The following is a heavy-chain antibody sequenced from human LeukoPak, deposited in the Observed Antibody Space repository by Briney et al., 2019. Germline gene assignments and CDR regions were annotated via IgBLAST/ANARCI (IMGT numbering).Heavy chain of an antibody. CDR1: GFTFAGYA. V-gene: IGHV3-23*01. CDR3: AKHRGREGYTYGCDY. D-gene: IGHD5-18*01. J-gene: IGHJ4*02. CDR2: ISGSGGTI. Sequence: PGGSLRLSCAASGFTFAGYAMSWVRQAPGKGLEWVSAISGSGGTIYYVDSVKARFTISRDTSKNTLYLQMSSLRAEDTAVYYCAKHRGREGYTYGCDYWGQGTLVTVSS.